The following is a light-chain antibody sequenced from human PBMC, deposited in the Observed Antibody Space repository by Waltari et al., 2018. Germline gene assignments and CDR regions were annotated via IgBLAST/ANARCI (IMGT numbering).Light chain of an antibody. CDR1: ENVDSNE. CDR3: QQYAGSPRT. CDR2: GAS. V-gene: IGKV3-20*01. Sequence: DIVLTQSPGTLSLSPGERATLSCKASENVDSNELAWYPLKPGQAPRLVVYGASTRATGIPDRFSGGWSVTDFSLLISSLAPEDSAIYYCQQYAGSPRTFGQGTRVTIK. J-gene: IGKJ1*01.